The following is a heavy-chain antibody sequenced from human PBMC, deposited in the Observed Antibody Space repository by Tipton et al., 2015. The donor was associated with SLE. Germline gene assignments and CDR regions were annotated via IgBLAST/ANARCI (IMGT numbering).Heavy chain of an antibody. V-gene: IGHV3-49*04. D-gene: IGHD6-19*01. Sequence: RSLRLSCTASGFTFGDYAMSWVRQAPGKGLECVGFIRSKAYGGTTEYAASVKGRFTISRDDSKSIAYLQMNSLKTEDTAVYYCARGVHSSGYYYFDYWGQGTLVTVSS. CDR3: ARGVHSSGYYYFDY. CDR2: IRSKAYGGTT. J-gene: IGHJ4*02. CDR1: GFTFGDYA.